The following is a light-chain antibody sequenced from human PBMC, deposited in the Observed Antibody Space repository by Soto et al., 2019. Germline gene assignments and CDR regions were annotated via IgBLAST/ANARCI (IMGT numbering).Light chain of an antibody. CDR2: DAS. Sequence: EIVLTQSPATLSLSPGERATLSCRASQSVSSLLAWYQQKPGQAPRLLIYDASNSATGIPARFSGSGSGTDFTLTISSLEPEDFAVYYCRQRSNWPGCTFGQGTKLEIK. CDR1: QSVSSL. J-gene: IGKJ2*02. CDR3: RQRSNWPGCT. V-gene: IGKV3-11*01.